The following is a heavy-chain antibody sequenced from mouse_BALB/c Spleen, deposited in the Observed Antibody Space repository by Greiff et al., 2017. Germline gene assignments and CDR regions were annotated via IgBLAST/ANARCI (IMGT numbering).Heavy chain of an antibody. V-gene: IGHV7-1*02. J-gene: IGHJ3*01. D-gene: IGHD2-14*01. CDR2: SRNKANDYTT. CDR1: GFTFSDFY. Sequence: DVQLVESGGGLVQPGGSLRLSCATSGFTFSDFYMEWVRQPPGKRLEWIAASRNKANDYTTEYSASVKGRFIVSRDTSQSILYLQMNALRAEDTAIYYCAREDRYDAWFAYWGQGTLVTVSA. CDR3: AREDRYDAWFAY.